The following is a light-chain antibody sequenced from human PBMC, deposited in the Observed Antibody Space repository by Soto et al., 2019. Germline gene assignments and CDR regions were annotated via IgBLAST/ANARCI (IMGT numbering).Light chain of an antibody. Sequence: ETVMTQSPATLSVSPGERATLSCRASQSVSSNLAWYQQKPGQAPRLLIYDASTRATGIPARFSGSGSGTEFTLTISSLQSEDFVVYYCQQYNNWRTFGQGTKVDI. J-gene: IGKJ1*01. CDR1: QSVSSN. CDR2: DAS. CDR3: QQYNNWRT. V-gene: IGKV3-15*01.